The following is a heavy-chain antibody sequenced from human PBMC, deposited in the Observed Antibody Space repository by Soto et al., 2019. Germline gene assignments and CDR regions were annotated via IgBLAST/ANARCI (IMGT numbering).Heavy chain of an antibody. D-gene: IGHD2-8*01. CDR3: ARVGRYCTNGVCHFTDY. CDR2: IYSGGST. V-gene: IGHV3-53*01. Sequence: EVQLVESGGGLIQPGGSLRLSCAASGFTVSSNYMSWVRQAPGKGLEWVSVIYSGGSTYYADSVKGRFTISRDNSKNTLYLQMNSLRAEDTAVYYCARVGRYCTNGVCHFTDYWGQGTLVTVSS. CDR1: GFTVSSNY. J-gene: IGHJ4*02.